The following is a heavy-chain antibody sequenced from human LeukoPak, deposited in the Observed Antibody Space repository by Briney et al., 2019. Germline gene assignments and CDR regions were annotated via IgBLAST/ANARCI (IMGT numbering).Heavy chain of an antibody. CDR1: GFTFSSYA. CDR2: ISGSGT. Sequence: GGSLRLSCAASGFTFSSYAMSWVRQAPGKGLEWVSAISGSGTYYADSVKGRFTISRDNSKNTLYLQMNSLRAEDTAVYYCAKDQGSGYYYFDYWGQGTLVTVSS. V-gene: IGHV3-23*01. CDR3: AKDQGSGYYYFDY. D-gene: IGHD3-3*01. J-gene: IGHJ4*02.